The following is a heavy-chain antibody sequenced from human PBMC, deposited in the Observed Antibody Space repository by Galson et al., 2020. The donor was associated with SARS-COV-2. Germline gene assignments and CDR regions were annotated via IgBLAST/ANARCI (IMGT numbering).Heavy chain of an antibody. J-gene: IGHJ6*02. CDR3: ARNLATTYYYYGMDV. V-gene: IGHV4-4*02. CDR2: IYQNGRT. CDR1: GDSVSSNNW. Sequence: SETLSLTCAVSGDSVSSNNWWTWVRQPPGKGLEWIGNIYQNGRTNYSPSLRGRLTISMDKSKNEFSLRLTSLTAADTALYYCARNLATTYYYYGMDVWGQGTTVTVSS. D-gene: IGHD1-1*01.